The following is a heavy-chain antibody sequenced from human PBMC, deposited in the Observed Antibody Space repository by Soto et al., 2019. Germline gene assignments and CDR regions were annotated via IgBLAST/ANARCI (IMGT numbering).Heavy chain of an antibody. D-gene: IGHD3-3*02. CDR3: AILRSHLYYFDY. CDR1: GGTFSSYT. Sequence: SVKVSCKASGGTFSSYTISWVRQAPGQGLEWMGRIIPILGIANYAQKFQGRVTITADKSTSTAYMELSSLRSEDTAVYYCAILRSHLYYFDYWGQGTLVTVPS. J-gene: IGHJ4*02. V-gene: IGHV1-69*02. CDR2: IIPILGIA.